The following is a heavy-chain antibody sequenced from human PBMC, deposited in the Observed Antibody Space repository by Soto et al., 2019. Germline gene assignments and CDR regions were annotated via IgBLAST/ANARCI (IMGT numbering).Heavy chain of an antibody. V-gene: IGHV1-69*01. D-gene: IGHD6-19*01. CDR1: GGTFGRNA. Sequence: QVVLVQSGAEVKNPGSSVKVSCKASGGTFGRNAINWVRQAPGQGFEWMGGIIPMFDTANHAQKFRDRIMITADESTNIAYLELNNLRSEDTAIYYCARPQGSGWRFNALDFWGQGTMVTVSS. CDR3: ARPQGSGWRFNALDF. J-gene: IGHJ3*01. CDR2: IIPMFDTA.